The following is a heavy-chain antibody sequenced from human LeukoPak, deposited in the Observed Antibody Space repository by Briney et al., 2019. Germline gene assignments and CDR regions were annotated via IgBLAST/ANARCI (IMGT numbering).Heavy chain of an antibody. V-gene: IGHV3-23*01. CDR2: ISGSGGST. Sequence: GGSPRLSCAASGFTFSSYAMSWVRQAPGKGLEWVSAISGSGGSTYYADSVKGRFTISRDNSKNTLYLQMNSLRAEDTAVYYCAKDSVAATLAYFDYWGQGTLVTVSS. J-gene: IGHJ4*02. D-gene: IGHD2-15*01. CDR1: GFTFSSYA. CDR3: AKDSVAATLAYFDY.